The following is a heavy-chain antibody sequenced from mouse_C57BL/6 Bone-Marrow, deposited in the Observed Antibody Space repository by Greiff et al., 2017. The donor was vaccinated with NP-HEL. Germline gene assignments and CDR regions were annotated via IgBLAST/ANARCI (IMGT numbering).Heavy chain of an antibody. CDR3: ARQEDGNDWYFDV. D-gene: IGHD2-1*01. V-gene: IGHV5-12*01. J-gene: IGHJ1*03. CDR2: ISNGGGST. Sequence: EVQRVESGGGLVQPGGSLKLSCAASGFTFSDYYMYWVRQTPEKRLEWVAYISNGGGSTYYPDTVKGRFTISRDNAKNTLYLQMSRLKSEDTAMYYSARQEDGNDWYFDVWGTGTTVTVSS. CDR1: GFTFSDYY.